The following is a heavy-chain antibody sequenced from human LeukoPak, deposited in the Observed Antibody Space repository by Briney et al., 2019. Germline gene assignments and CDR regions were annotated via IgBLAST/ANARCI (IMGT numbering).Heavy chain of an antibody. D-gene: IGHD3-22*01. J-gene: IGHJ3*02. V-gene: IGHV4-39*01. Sequence: SETLSLTCTVSGGSISSGSYYWGWIRQPPGKGLEWIGSIYYSGSTYYNPSLKSRVTISVDTSKNQFSLKLSSVTAADTAVYYCARHLARGYYYDSSGYLDAFDIWGQGTMVTVSS. CDR2: IYYSGST. CDR1: GGSISSGSYY. CDR3: ARHLARGYYYDSSGYLDAFDI.